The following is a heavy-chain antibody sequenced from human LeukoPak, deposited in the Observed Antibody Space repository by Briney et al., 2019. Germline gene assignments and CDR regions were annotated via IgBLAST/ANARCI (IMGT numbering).Heavy chain of an antibody. J-gene: IGHJ4*02. CDR2: IDPSDSYT. CDR1: GYSFTSYC. CDR3: AREPRVYCSGGSCSYY. D-gene: IGHD2-15*01. Sequence: GESLRISCEGSGYSFTSYCITWVRQMTGEGLEWMGRIDPSDSYTNYSPSFQGHVTISADKSISTTYLQWSSLKASDSAIYYCAREPRVYCSGGSCSYYGGQGTLVTVPA. V-gene: IGHV5-10-1*01.